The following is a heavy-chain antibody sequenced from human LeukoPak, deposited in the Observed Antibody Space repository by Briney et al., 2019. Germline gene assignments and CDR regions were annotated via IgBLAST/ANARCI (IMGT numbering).Heavy chain of an antibody. Sequence: GGSLSLSCAASGFTVSSNYMSWVRQAPGKGLEWVSVIYSGGSTYFADSVKGRFTISRDNSKNTLYLQMNSLRAEDTAVYYCARPLWFGEPIDYWGQGTLVTVSS. CDR1: GFTVSSNY. CDR3: ARPLWFGEPIDY. V-gene: IGHV3-66*01. J-gene: IGHJ4*02. CDR2: IYSGGST. D-gene: IGHD3-10*01.